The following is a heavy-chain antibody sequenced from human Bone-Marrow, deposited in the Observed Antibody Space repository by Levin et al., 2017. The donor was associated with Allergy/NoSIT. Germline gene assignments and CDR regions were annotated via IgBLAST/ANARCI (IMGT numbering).Heavy chain of an antibody. CDR3: AKGGYCTNGVCYYYYGMDV. D-gene: IGHD2-8*01. Sequence: GESLKISCAASGFTFSSYGMHWVRQAPGKGLEWVAVISYDGSNKYYADSVKGRFTISRDNSKNTLYLQMNSLRAEDTAVYYCAKGGYCTNGVCYYYYGMDVWGQGTTVTVSS. J-gene: IGHJ6*02. CDR2: ISYDGSNK. V-gene: IGHV3-30*18. CDR1: GFTFSSYG.